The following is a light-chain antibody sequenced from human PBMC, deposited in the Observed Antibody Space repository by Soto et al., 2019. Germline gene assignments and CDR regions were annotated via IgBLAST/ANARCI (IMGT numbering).Light chain of an antibody. CDR2: AAS. CDR3: QQSYSTPLT. J-gene: IGKJ5*01. CDR1: QSISSY. Sequence: DIHMTHSPSSLSASVGDRVTITCRASQSISSYLNWYLQKPGKAPRLLIHAASTLHSGVPSRFSGSGSGKDFTLTISSLQPEDFATYYRQQSYSTPLTIGQGTRLEIX. V-gene: IGKV1-39*01.